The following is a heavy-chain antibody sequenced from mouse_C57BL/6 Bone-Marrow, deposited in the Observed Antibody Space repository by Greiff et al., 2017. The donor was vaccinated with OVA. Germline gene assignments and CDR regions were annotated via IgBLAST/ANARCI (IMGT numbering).Heavy chain of an antibody. D-gene: IGHD2-5*01. Sequence: QVQLQQSGAELVRPGASVKLSCKASGYTFTDYYINWVKQRPGQGLEWIARIYPGSGNTYYNEKFKGKATLTAEKSSSTAYMQLSSLTSEDSAVYFCARGSNYDWYFDVWAQGPRSPSPQ. CDR1: GYTFTDYY. J-gene: IGHJ1*03. CDR3: ARGSNYDWYFDV. V-gene: IGHV1-76*01. CDR2: IYPGSGNT.